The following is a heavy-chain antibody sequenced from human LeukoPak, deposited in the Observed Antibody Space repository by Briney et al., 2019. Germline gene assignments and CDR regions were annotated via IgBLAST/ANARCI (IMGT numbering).Heavy chain of an antibody. D-gene: IGHD3-10*01. Sequence: GGSLRLSCAASGFTVSSNYMSWVRQAPGKGLEWVSAIYSGGSTYYADSVKGRFTISRDNSKNTLYLQMNSLRAEDTAVYYCARGAYYYGSGSFMDVDYWGQGTLVTVSS. CDR3: ARGAYYYGSGSFMDVDY. CDR1: GFTVSSNY. J-gene: IGHJ4*02. V-gene: IGHV3-66*01. CDR2: IYSGGST.